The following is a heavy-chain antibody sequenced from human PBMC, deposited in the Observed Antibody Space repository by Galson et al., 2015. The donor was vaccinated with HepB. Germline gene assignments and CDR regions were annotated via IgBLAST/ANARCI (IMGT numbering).Heavy chain of an antibody. CDR2: IYWDDDK. Sequence: PALVKPTQTLTLTCTCSGFSLSDTGAAVGWSRQPPGKAPEWVTLIYWDDDKVHNPSLENRVTITKDTSKNQVVLKMTNMDPVDTATYYCAHVFYYDSRGDRTYTFDFWGQGTVVTVSS. CDR1: GFSLSDTGAA. V-gene: IGHV2-5*02. CDR3: AHVFYYDSRGDRTYTFDF. J-gene: IGHJ3*01. D-gene: IGHD3-22*01.